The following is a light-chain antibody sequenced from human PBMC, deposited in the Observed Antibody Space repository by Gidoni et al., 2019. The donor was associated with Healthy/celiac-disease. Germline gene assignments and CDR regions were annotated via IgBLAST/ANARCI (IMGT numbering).Light chain of an antibody. CDR2: GAS. J-gene: IGKJ2*01. CDR3: QQYNNWLYT. CDR1: QSVSSN. V-gene: IGKV3-15*01. Sequence: EIVMTQSAATLSVSPGERATLSCRTSQSVSSNLAWYQQKHGQAPRLLIYGASTRATGIPARFSVSGSGTEFTLTISRLQSEDFAVYYCQQYNNWLYTFGQGTKLEI.